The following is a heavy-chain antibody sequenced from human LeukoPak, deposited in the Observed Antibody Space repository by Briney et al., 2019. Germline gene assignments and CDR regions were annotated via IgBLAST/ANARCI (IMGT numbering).Heavy chain of an antibody. J-gene: IGHJ4*02. Sequence: PSQTLSLTCTVSGGSINSGDYYWSWLRQPPGKGLEYIGSIFYSGNTYYNPSLKSRVTISVDTSKNQFSLKLSSVTAADTAVYYCALLPAYDILTGYYFVDYWGQGTLVTVSS. CDR2: IFYSGNT. D-gene: IGHD3-9*01. V-gene: IGHV4-30-4*08. CDR3: ALLPAYDILTGYYFVDY. CDR1: GGSINSGDYY.